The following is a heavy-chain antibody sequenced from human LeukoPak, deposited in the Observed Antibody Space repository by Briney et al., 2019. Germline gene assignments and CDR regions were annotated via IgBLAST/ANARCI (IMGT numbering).Heavy chain of an antibody. J-gene: IGHJ6*03. D-gene: IGHD2-2*01. CDR3: ARQYDSYFYYYLDL. V-gene: IGHV4-38-2*01. Sequence: SETLSLTCAVSGYPINSAYYWVWVRQPPGKGLEWIGSLYHPDSTYYNPSLESRVTMSVDTSRNQFSLKLSFVTAADTAVYYCARQYDSYFYYYLDLWGAGTTVTVSS. CDR1: GYPINSAYY. CDR2: LYHPDST.